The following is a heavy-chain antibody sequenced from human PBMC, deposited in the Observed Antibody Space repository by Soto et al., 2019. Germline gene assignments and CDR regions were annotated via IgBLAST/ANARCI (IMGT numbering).Heavy chain of an antibody. CDR2: IYHSGST. J-gene: IGHJ4*02. Sequence: SETLSLTCAVSGHSISSDFYWGWIRQPPGKGLEWIGNIYHSGSTYYSPSLKSRVTISVDTSKKQISLKLSSVTAADTAVYYCAVDYGNGYYFDYWGQGTLVTVSS. CDR3: AVDYGNGYYFDY. V-gene: IGHV4-38-2*01. D-gene: IGHD4-17*01. CDR1: GHSISSDFY.